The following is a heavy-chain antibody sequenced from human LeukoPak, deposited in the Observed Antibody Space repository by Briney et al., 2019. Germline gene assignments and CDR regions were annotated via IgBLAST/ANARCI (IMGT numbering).Heavy chain of an antibody. CDR3: ALGPSYCGGDCYSAGAFDI. D-gene: IGHD2-21*02. V-gene: IGHV3-48*03. CDR1: GFTFSRYE. Sequence: PGGSLRLSCAASGFTFSRYEVNWVRQAPGKGLEWVSYISSSGSTIYYADSVKGRFTISRDNAKNSLYLQMNSLRAEDTAVYYCALGPSYCGGDCYSAGAFDIWGQGTMVTVSS. CDR2: ISSSGSTI. J-gene: IGHJ3*02.